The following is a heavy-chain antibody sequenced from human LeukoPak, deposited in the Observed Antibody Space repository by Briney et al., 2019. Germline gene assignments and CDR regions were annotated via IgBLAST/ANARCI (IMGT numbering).Heavy chain of an antibody. CDR3: VSPRGFSYGYFDY. Sequence: SETLSLTCTVSGGSISSSSAYWGWIRQPPGKGLEWIGSIYYSKNTYYNPSLKSRVTISADTSENQFSLTLGSVSATDTAVYYCVSPRGFSYGYFDYWGQGTLVTVSS. V-gene: IGHV4-39*01. D-gene: IGHD5-18*01. J-gene: IGHJ4*02. CDR1: GGSISSSSAY. CDR2: IYYSKNT.